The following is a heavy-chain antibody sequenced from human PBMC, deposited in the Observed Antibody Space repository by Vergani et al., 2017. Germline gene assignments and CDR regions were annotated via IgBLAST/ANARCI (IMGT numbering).Heavy chain of an antibody. Sequence: QVQLVESGGGVVQPGRSLRLSCAASGFTFSSYGMHWVRQAPGKGLEWVAVLSYDGSNKYYADSVKGRFTISRDNSKNTLYLQMNSLRAEDTAVYYCEKTPSRYCSGGSCYSIGRWGQGSLVTVSS. V-gene: IGHV3-30*18. CDR3: EKTPSRYCSGGSCYSIGR. CDR2: LSYDGSNK. J-gene: IGHJ4*02. CDR1: GFTFSSYG. D-gene: IGHD2-15*01.